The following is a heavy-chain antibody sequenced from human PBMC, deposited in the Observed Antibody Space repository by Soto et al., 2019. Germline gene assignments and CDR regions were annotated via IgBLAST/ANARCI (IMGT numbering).Heavy chain of an antibody. D-gene: IGHD4-17*01. V-gene: IGHV4-59*01. CDR2: IYYSGST. J-gene: IGHJ4*02. CDR3: ARAPGDSSLFDY. Sequence: SETLSLTCTVSGGSISSYYWSWIRQPPGKGLEWIGYIYYSGSTNYNPSLKSRVTISVDTSKNQFSLKLSSVTAADTAVYYCARAPGDSSLFDYWGQGTLVTVSS. CDR1: GGSISSYY.